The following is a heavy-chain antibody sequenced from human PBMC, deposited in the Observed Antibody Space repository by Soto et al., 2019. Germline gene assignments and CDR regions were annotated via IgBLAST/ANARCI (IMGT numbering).Heavy chain of an antibody. J-gene: IGHJ5*02. CDR2: IDPTDSYT. CDR1: GYGCTRKW. V-gene: IGHV5-10-1*01. CDR3: AKTSHTRGRSFLSWFEP. Sequence: PGGSXKLSYQSSGYGCTRKWISLGLQLPGKGLYWVWRIDPTDSYTNYSPSFQGHVTISVEKSSSTAYVQWSSLKASDTAMYCAKTSHTRGRSFLSWFEPWGQGTLVTASS. D-gene: IGHD1-26*01.